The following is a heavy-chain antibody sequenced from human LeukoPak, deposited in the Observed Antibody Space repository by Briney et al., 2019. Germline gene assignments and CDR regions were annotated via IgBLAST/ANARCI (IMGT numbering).Heavy chain of an antibody. D-gene: IGHD5-24*01. CDR2: IYYSGST. Sequence: SETLSLTCTVSGGSVSSNSYYWTWIRQPPGKGLEWIGYIYYSGSTNYNPSLKSRVTISVDTSKNQFSLKLSSVTAADTAVYYRARRGDGYNYDAFDIWGQGTMVTVSS. CDR3: ARRGDGYNYDAFDI. CDR1: GGSVSSNSYY. J-gene: IGHJ3*02. V-gene: IGHV4-61*01.